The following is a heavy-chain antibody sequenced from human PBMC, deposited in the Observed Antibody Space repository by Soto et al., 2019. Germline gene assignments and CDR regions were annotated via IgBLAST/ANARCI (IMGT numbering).Heavy chain of an antibody. D-gene: IGHD1-26*01. J-gene: IGHJ3*01. CDR3: ARWSAIVGGAEALDV. CDR2: VSAYNGDT. Sequence: QVQLVQSGAEVKKPGASVRVSCKTSGYTFINYGITWVRQAPGQGLEGMGWVSAYNGDTSSSEKLQDRFTMTTDTSTNPVYMDLRSLTSADTAVYYCARWSAIVGGAEALDVWGQGTMVIVSS. CDR1: GYTFINYG. V-gene: IGHV1-18*01.